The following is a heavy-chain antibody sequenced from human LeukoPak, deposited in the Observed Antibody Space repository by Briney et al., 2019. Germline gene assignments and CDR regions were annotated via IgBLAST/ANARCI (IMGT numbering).Heavy chain of an antibody. CDR3: ATDRMWYSSSWYYFDY. Sequence: ASVKVSCKVSGYTLTELPMHWVRQAPGKGLEWMGGFDPEDGVTIYAQKFQGRVTMTEDTSTDTAYMELSSLRSEDTAVYYCATDRMWYSSSWYYFDYWGQGTLVTVSS. D-gene: IGHD6-13*01. CDR2: FDPEDGVT. J-gene: IGHJ4*02. CDR1: GYTLTELP. V-gene: IGHV1-24*01.